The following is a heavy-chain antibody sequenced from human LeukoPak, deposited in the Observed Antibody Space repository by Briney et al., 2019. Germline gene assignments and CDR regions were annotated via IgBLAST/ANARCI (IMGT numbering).Heavy chain of an antibody. CDR2: ISYDGSNK. D-gene: IGHD3-22*01. J-gene: IGHJ4*02. CDR3: AKGRSGYYFFDY. Sequence: GRSLRLSCAASGFTFSSYGMHWARQAPGKGLEWVAVISYDGSNKYYADSVKGRFTISRDNSKNTLYLQMNSLRAEDTAVYYCAKGRSGYYFFDYWGQGTLVTVSS. CDR1: GFTFSSYG. V-gene: IGHV3-30*18.